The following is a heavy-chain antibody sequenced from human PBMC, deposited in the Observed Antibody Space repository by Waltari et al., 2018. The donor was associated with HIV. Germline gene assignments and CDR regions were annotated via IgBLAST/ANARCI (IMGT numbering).Heavy chain of an antibody. V-gene: IGHV4-34*01. CDR2: INHRGST. CDR3: ARGSIVLVPAATNYFDY. Sequence: QVQLQQWGAGLLKPSETLSLTCAVYGASFSGYYWTWIRQPPGKGLEWIGEINHRGSTNYNPSLKSQVTISVDTSKDQFSLKLSSVTAADTAVYYCARGSIVLVPAATNYFDYWGQGTLVTVSS. CDR1: GASFSGYY. J-gene: IGHJ4*02. D-gene: IGHD2-2*01.